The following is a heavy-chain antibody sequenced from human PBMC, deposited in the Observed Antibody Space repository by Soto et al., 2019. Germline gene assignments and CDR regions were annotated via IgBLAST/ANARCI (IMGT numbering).Heavy chain of an antibody. J-gene: IGHJ4*02. CDR2: IIPFLGVT. CDR3: ARDWESSVSTWSFGGF. CDR1: GGTYSPYT. V-gene: IGHV1-69*08. Sequence: QVQLEQSGAEVKKPWSSVKVSCKSSGGTYSPYTINWVRQAPGQGLEWMGRIIPFLGVTTYGLKFQARVTIWGDKLTNTAYMELRGVRFEDTAVYYCARDWESSVSTWSFGGFWGRRKLVTASP. D-gene: IGHD3-16*01.